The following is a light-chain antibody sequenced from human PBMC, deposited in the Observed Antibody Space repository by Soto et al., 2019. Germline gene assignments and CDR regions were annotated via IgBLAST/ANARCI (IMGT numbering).Light chain of an antibody. CDR1: QGIRNF. V-gene: IGKV1-39*01. CDR3: QQSYSSSRT. Sequence: IQMTQSPSSLSASVGDRVTITCQASQGIRNFLNWYQQKPGKAPKLLIYAASSLQSGVPSRFSGSGSGTDFTLTISSLQPEDFATYYCQQSYSSSRTFGQGTKVEIK. CDR2: AAS. J-gene: IGKJ1*01.